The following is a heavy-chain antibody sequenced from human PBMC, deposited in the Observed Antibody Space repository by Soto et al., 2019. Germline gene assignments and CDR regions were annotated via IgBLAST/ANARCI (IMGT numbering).Heavy chain of an antibody. CDR3: AKVTDFWSGRPAYFDY. J-gene: IGHJ4*02. D-gene: IGHD3-3*01. V-gene: IGHV3-23*01. Sequence: PGWFLRLSGATSGFTFSPYSMNLVXXXXGLEWVSAVTGTGGTTYYADSVKGRFTISRDNSKNTVYLQMNDLRAEDTAVYYCAKVTDFWSGRPAYFDYWGQGTLVTVSS. CDR2: VTGTGGTT. CDR1: GFTFSPYS.